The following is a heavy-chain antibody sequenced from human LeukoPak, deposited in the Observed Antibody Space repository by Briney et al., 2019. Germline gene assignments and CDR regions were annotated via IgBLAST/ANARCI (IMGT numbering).Heavy chain of an antibody. CDR2: IYYSGST. V-gene: IGHV4-39*07. Sequence: ETLSLTCTVSGGSISSSSYYRGWIRQPPGKGLEWIGSIYYSGSTYYKPSLKRRVILSQDTSKNQFYLRLTSVTAADTAVYYCARDGGGNRNFDYWGQGTLVTVSS. J-gene: IGHJ4*02. D-gene: IGHD4-23*01. CDR3: ARDGGGNRNFDY. CDR1: GGSISSSSYY.